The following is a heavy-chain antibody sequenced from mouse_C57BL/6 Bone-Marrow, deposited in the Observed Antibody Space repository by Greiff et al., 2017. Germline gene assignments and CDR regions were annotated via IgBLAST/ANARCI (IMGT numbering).Heavy chain of an antibody. Sequence: EVQLVESGGGLVKSGGSLILSCAASGFTFSSYTMSWVRQTPEKRLEWVATISGGGGNTYYPASVKGRLTISRDNAKNTLYLQMSCLRSEDTALYYCARRLRLDYWGQGTTLTVAS. CDR2: ISGGGGNT. CDR3: ARRLRLDY. V-gene: IGHV5-9*01. D-gene: IGHD1-2*01. CDR1: GFTFSSYT. J-gene: IGHJ2*01.